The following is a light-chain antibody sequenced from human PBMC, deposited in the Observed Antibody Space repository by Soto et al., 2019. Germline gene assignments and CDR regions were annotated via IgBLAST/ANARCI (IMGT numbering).Light chain of an antibody. CDR1: QSISSW. Sequence: DIQMTQSPSTLSASVGDRVTITCRASQSISSWLAWYQQKPGKVPKLLIYKASSLESGVPPRFSGSGSGTEFTLTISSLQPDDFATYYDQEYDSYFFTVGRRTKVDIK. J-gene: IGKJ3*01. CDR3: QEYDSYFFT. CDR2: KAS. V-gene: IGKV1-5*03.